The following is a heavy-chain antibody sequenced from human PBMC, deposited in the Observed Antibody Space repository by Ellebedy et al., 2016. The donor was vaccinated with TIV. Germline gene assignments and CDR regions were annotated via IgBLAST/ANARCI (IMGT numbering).Heavy chain of an antibody. Sequence: GESLKISCKGSGYSFTSYWIGWERQMPGKGLEWMGIIYPGDSDTRYSPSFQGQVSISADKAISTAYLQWSSLQASETAMYYCASQVLPKEAFDIWGQGTMGTVSS. CDR1: GYSFTSYW. V-gene: IGHV5-51*01. CDR3: ASQVLPKEAFDI. CDR2: IYPGDSDT. J-gene: IGHJ3*02. D-gene: IGHD1-1*01.